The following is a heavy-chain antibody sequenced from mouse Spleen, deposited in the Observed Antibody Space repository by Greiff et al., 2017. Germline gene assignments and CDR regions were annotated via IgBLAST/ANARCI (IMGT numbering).Heavy chain of an antibody. CDR3: ARSELRPYAMDY. J-gene: IGHJ4*01. CDR2: INPSSGYT. D-gene: IGHD1-2*01. CDR1: GYTFTSYT. Sequence: SGAELARPGASVKMSCKASGYTFTSYTMHWVKQRPGQGLEWIGYINPSSGYTKYNQKFKDKATLTADKSSSTAYMQLSSLTSEDSAVYYCARSELRPYAMDYWGQGTSVTVSS. V-gene: IGHV1-4*01.